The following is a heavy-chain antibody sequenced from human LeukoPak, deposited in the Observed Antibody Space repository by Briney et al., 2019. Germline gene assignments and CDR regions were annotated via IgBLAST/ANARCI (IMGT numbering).Heavy chain of an antibody. V-gene: IGHV3-15*01. CDR2: IKSKTDGGTT. CDR1: GFTFSNAW. J-gene: IGHJ4*02. D-gene: IGHD3-22*01. Sequence: PGGSLRLSCAASGFTFSNAWMSWVRQAPGKGLEWVGRIKSKTDGGTTDYAAPVKGRFTISRDDSKNTLYLQMNSLKTEDTAVYYCTRDFLGDTYYYDSSGYYYFDYWGQGTLVTVSS. CDR3: TRDFLGDTYYYDSSGYYYFDY.